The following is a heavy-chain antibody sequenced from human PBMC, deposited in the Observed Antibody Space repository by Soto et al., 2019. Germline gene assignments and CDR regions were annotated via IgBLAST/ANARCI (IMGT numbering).Heavy chain of an antibody. CDR2: IYYSGST. CDR1: GGSISSSSYY. CDR3: ARPSASDLYHFDY. V-gene: IGHV4-39*01. D-gene: IGHD2-2*01. Sequence: QLQLQESGPGLVKPSVTLSLTCTVPGGSISSSSYYWGWIRQPPGKGLEWSGSIYYSGSTYYNPSLKKRVTTSVDTSTNQSSLKLGSVTAADTAVYYSARPSASDLYHFDYWGQGTLVIVSS. J-gene: IGHJ4*02.